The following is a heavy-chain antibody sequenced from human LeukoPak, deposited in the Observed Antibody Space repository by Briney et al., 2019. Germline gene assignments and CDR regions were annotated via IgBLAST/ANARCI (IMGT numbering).Heavy chain of an antibody. D-gene: IGHD3-10*01. CDR1: DGSFSGYY. CDR2: INHSGST. V-gene: IGHV4-34*01. Sequence: SETLSLTCAVYDGSFSGYYWSWIRQPPGKGLEWIGEINHSGSTNYNPSLKSRVTISVDTSKNQFSLKLSSVTAADTAVYYCARDRITMVRGAPGKFDYWGQGTLVTVSS. CDR3: ARDRITMVRGAPGKFDY. J-gene: IGHJ4*02.